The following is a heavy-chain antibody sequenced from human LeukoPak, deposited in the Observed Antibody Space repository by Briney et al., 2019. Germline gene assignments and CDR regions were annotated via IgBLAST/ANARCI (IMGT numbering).Heavy chain of an antibody. CDR1: GYTFTGYY. J-gene: IGHJ4*02. CDR3: ARADYDSSGYYHVYNY. D-gene: IGHD3-22*01. CDR2: INPNSGGT. Sequence: ASVKVSCKASGYTFTGYYMHWVRQAPGQGLEWMGWINPNSGGTNYAQKFQGTVTMARDTSISTAYMELSRPRSDDTAVYYCARADYDSSGYYHVYNYWGQGTLVTVSS. V-gene: IGHV1-2*02.